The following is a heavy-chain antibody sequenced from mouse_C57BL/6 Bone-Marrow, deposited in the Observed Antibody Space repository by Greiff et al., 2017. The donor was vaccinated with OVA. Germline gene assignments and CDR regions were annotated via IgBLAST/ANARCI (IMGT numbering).Heavy chain of an antibody. Sequence: VQLQQSGPELVKPGASVKISCKASGYAFSSSWMNWVKQRPGKGLEWIGRIYPGDGDTNYIGKFKGKATLTADKSSSTAYMQLSSLTSEDSAVYFCARDWDDAMDYWGQGTSVTVSS. CDR1: GYAFSSSW. CDR2: IYPGDGDT. V-gene: IGHV1-82*01. D-gene: IGHD4-1*01. CDR3: ARDWDDAMDY. J-gene: IGHJ4*01.